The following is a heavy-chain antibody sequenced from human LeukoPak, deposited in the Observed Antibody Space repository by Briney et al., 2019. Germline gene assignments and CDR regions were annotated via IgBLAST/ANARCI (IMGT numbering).Heavy chain of an antibody. D-gene: IGHD1-7*01. V-gene: IGHV3-30-3*01. CDR3: ARHGGTLGNFKH. CDR2: ISYDGGNK. Sequence: PGRSLRLSCAASGFTFSSYAMHWVRQAPGKGLEWVAVISYDGGNKYYADSVKGRFTISRDNSKNTLYLQMNSLRAEDTAVYYCARHGGTLGNFKHWGQGTLVTVSS. J-gene: IGHJ4*02. CDR1: GFTFSSYA.